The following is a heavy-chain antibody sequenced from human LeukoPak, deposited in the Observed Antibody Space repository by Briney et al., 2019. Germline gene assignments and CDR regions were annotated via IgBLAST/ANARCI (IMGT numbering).Heavy chain of an antibody. Sequence: SQTLSLTCAISGDSVSSNSAAWNWIRQSPSRGLEWLGRTYYRSKWYDDYAVSVKSRITINPDTSKNQFSLQLNSVTPEDTAVYYCARDHCSGGSCYWRFDYWGQGTLVTVSS. CDR1: GDSVSSNSAA. J-gene: IGHJ4*02. V-gene: IGHV6-1*01. CDR3: ARDHCSGGSCYWRFDY. D-gene: IGHD2-15*01. CDR2: TYYRSKWYD.